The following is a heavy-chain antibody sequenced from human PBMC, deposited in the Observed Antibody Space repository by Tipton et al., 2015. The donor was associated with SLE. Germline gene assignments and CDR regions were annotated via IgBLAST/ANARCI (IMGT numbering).Heavy chain of an antibody. CDR3: ARGMVTWRGAILGVDV. Sequence: TLSLTCSVSGGSVSTSRYYWGWIRQPPGKGLEWIGEINHSGSTNYNPSLKSRVTISVDTAKNQFSLKLTSVTAADTAVYYCARGMVTWRGAILGVDVWGQGTTVNVSS. D-gene: IGHD2-21*02. V-gene: IGHV4-39*07. CDR2: INHSGST. CDR1: GGSVSTSRYY. J-gene: IGHJ6*02.